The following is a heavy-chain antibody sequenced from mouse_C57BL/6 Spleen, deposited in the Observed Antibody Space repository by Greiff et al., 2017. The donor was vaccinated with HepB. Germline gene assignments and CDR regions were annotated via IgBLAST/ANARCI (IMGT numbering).Heavy chain of an antibody. CDR3: SRNRGSNYYAMDY. J-gene: IGHJ4*01. V-gene: IGHV2-2*01. CDR2: IWSGGRT. D-gene: IGHD1-1*01. Sequence: QVQLKQSGPGLVQPSQSLSITCTVSGFSLNSYGVHWVRQSPGKGLEWLGVIWSGGRTDYNAAFISRLSISKDKSQIQVFFKMNSLQADDTAIYYCSRNRGSNYYAMDYWGQGTSVTVSS. CDR1: GFSLNSYG.